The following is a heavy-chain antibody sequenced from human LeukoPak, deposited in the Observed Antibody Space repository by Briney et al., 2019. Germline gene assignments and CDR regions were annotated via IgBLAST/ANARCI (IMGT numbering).Heavy chain of an antibody. D-gene: IGHD2-2*01. CDR3: ARGLVGATRPLRY. CDR2: INHSGSI. CDR1: GGSFSGYY. J-gene: IGHJ4*02. V-gene: IGHV4-34*01. Sequence: SETLSLTCAVYGGSFSGYYWSWIRQPPRKGLEWIGEINHSGSINYNPSLKSRVTISVDTSKNQFSLKLNSVTAADTAVYYCARGLVGATRPLRYWGQGTLVTVSS.